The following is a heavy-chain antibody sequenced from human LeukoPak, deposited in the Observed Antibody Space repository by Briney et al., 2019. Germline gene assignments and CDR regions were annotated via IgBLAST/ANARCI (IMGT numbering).Heavy chain of an antibody. Sequence: PGGSLRLSCAASGFTFSSYSMNWVRQAPGKGLEWVSSISSSSYIYYADSVKGRFTISRDNAKNSLYLQMNSLRAEDTAVYYCARISRTVTAITFDYWGQGTLVTVSS. CDR1: GFTFSSYS. D-gene: IGHD4-11*01. V-gene: IGHV3-21*01. CDR3: ARISRTVTAITFDY. CDR2: ISSSSYI. J-gene: IGHJ4*02.